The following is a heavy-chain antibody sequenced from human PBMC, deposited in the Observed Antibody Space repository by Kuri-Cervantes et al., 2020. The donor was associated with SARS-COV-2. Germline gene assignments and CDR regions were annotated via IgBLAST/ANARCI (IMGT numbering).Heavy chain of an antibody. Sequence: SETLSLTCTVSGGSISSSSYYWGWIRQPPGRGLEWIESIYYSGSTYYNPSLKSRVTISVDTSKNQFSLKLSSVTAADTAVYYCASGGSSSWRSYYYGMDVWGQGTTVTVSS. CDR2: IYYSGST. J-gene: IGHJ6*02. D-gene: IGHD6-13*01. V-gene: IGHV4-39*01. CDR3: ASGGSSSWRSYYYGMDV. CDR1: GGSISSSSYY.